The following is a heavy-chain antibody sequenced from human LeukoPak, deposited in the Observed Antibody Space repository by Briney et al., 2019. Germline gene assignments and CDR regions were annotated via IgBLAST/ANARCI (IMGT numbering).Heavy chain of an antibody. CDR3: ARVFRLGHQIDY. CDR1: GYTFTSYD. D-gene: IGHD2-2*01. Sequence: ASVKVPCKATGYTFTSYDINWVRQATGQGLEWMGWMNPNSGNTGYAQKFQGRVTMTRNTSISTAYMELSSLRSEDTAVYYCARVFRLGHQIDYWGQGTLVTVSS. J-gene: IGHJ4*02. CDR2: MNPNSGNT. V-gene: IGHV1-8*01.